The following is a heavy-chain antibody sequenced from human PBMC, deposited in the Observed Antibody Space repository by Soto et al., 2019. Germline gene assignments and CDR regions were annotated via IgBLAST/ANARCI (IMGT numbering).Heavy chain of an antibody. J-gene: IGHJ6*02. Sequence: EGQLLESGGGLVQPGGSLRLSCVASGFTFRSYAMAWVRQAPGKGLEWVSGISESGGKTNYAESVRGRFSISRDNSRNTRSLLMNNVTAEDTAIDYCAKDRATIFGVVWKYGMDVWGQGTTVSVSS. D-gene: IGHD3-3*01. CDR2: ISESGGKT. CDR1: GFTFRSYA. V-gene: IGHV3-23*01. CDR3: AKDRATIFGVVWKYGMDV.